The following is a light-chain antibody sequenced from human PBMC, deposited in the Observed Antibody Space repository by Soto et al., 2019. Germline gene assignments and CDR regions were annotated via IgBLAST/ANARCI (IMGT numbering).Light chain of an antibody. J-gene: IGKJ2*01. CDR3: LQDYNSPYT. CDR2: AAS. V-gene: IGKV1-6*01. CDR1: QDIRND. Sequence: AIQMTQSPSSLSASVGDRVTITCRASQDIRNDLGWYQQRPGKPPKVLIYAASNLQSGVPPRFSGSGSGTDFTLTISSLQPEDFATYYCLQDYNSPYTFGPGTKLEF.